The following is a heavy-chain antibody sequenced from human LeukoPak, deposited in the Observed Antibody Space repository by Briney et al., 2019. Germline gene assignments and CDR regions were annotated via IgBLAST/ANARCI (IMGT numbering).Heavy chain of an antibody. V-gene: IGHV1-2*02. J-gene: IGHJ3*02. CDR2: INPNSGGT. D-gene: IGHD3-22*01. CDR3: ASSRRITMIVVVLLDI. CDR1: GYTFTGYY. Sequence: ASVTVSFKASGYTFTGYYMHWVRQAPGQGLEWMGWINPNSGGTNYAQKFQGRVTITRDTSISTAYMELSRLRSDDTAVYYCASSRRITMIVVVLLDIWGQGTMVTVSS.